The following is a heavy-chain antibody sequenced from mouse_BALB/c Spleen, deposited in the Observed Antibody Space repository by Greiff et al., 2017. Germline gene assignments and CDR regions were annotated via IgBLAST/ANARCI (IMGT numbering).Heavy chain of an antibody. J-gene: IGHJ3*01. D-gene: IGHD2-10*02. CDR2: IWWDDDK. CDR1: GFSLSTSGMG. Sequence: QVTLKVCGPGILQPSQTLSLTCSFSGFSLSTSGMGVGWIRQPSGKGLEWLAHIWWDDDKRYNPALKSRLTISKDTSSNQVFLKIASVDTADTATYYCARRYGNYGGFAYWGQGTLVTVSA. CDR3: ARRYGNYGGFAY. V-gene: IGHV8-8*01.